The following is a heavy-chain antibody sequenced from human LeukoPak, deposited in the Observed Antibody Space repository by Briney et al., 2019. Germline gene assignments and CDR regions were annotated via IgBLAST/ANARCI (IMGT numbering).Heavy chain of an antibody. V-gene: IGHV3-64*01. CDR1: GFTFSSYA. Sequence: GGSLRLSCAASGFTFSSYAMHWVRQAPGKGLEYVSAISSNGGSTYYANSVKGRFTISRDNSKNALYLQMGSLRAEDMAVYYCARDLARQKYFRTDGYLAYWGQGTLVTVSS. CDR3: ARDLARQKYFRTDGYLAY. CDR2: ISSNGGST. J-gene: IGHJ4*02. D-gene: IGHD6-13*01.